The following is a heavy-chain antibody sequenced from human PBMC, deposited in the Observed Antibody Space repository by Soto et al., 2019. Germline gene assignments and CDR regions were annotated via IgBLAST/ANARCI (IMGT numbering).Heavy chain of an antibody. CDR3: ARYQSWHCLGWWFDP. CDR2: IFPGGVNI. CDR1: GYSSTSHY. V-gene: IGHV1-46*03. D-gene: IGHD2-21*02. Sequence: QVQLVQSGAEVKKPGASVKVSCKAIGYSSTSHYMHWVRQAPGQGLEWMGRIFPGGVNIAYAQKFKGRVAMTKDTSTSTVYMELSRLTSEDTAVYYCARYQSWHCLGWWFDPWGQGTLVTVSS. J-gene: IGHJ5*02.